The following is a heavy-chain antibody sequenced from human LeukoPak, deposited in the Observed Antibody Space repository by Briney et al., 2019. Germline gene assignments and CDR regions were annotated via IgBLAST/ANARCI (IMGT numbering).Heavy chain of an antibody. J-gene: IGHJ4*02. V-gene: IGHV3-48*01. CDR3: AWYYDYAIDY. D-gene: IGHD3-16*01. Sequence: GGPLRLSCAASGFSFRSYSVNWVRQAPGKGLEWVSYISASGNAKQYTHSVKGRFTISRDNAKITLYMQMNSLRAEDTALYFSAWYYDYAIDYWGQGTLVTVSS. CDR2: ISASGNAK. CDR1: GFSFRSYS.